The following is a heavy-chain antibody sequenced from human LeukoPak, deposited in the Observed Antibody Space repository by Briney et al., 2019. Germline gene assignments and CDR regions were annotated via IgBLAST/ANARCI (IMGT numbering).Heavy chain of an antibody. J-gene: IGHJ6*03. CDR1: GFTFSSYW. D-gene: IGHD4-11*01. Sequence: GGSLRLSCAASGFTFSSYWMSWVRQAPGKGLEWVANIKQDGSEKYYVDSVKGRFTISRDNAKNSLYLQMNSLRAEDTAVYYCARGTTVTYAGDYYYMDVWGKGTTVTVSS. CDR2: IKQDGSEK. CDR3: ARGTTVTYAGDYYYMDV. V-gene: IGHV3-7*01.